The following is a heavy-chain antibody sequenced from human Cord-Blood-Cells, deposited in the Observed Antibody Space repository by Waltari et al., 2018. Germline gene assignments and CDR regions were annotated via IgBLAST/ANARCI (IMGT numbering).Heavy chain of an antibody. J-gene: IGHJ4*02. CDR1: GFTFSSYS. V-gene: IGHV3-21*01. Sequence: EVQLVESGGGLVKPGGSLRLSCAASGFTFSSYSMNWVRQAPGKGLEGVSSMISNSSYIYNADAVNGRCTISRDNAKNAPYLQMNSLGAEETAVYYCARVLDYDMLTGYYYDYWGQGTLVTVSS. CDR3: ARVLDYDMLTGYYYDY. CDR2: MISNSSYI. D-gene: IGHD3-9*01.